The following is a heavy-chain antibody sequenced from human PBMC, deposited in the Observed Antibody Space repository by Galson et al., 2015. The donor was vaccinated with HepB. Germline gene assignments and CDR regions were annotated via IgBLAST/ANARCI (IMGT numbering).Heavy chain of an antibody. J-gene: IGHJ4*02. Sequence: SLRLSCAASGFAFSSYSMNWVRQTPGKGLEWISYISSSSRDIFYADSVKGRFTISRGNVKNSLYLQMNSLRDEDTGVYYCARDAGTALMVYAFDYWGQGTLVTVSS. CDR2: ISSSSRDI. CDR1: GFAFSSYS. CDR3: ARDAGTALMVYAFDY. V-gene: IGHV3-21*05. D-gene: IGHD2-8*01.